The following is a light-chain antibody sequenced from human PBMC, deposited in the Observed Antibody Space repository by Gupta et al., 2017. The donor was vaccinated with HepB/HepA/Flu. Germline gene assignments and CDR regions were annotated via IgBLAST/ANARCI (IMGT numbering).Light chain of an antibody. Sequence: EIVLTQSPGTLSLSPGERATLSCRASQSVSSSYLAWYQQKPGQAPRLLIYGASSRATGIPARFRGSGSGTAFTLTISRLEPEDFAVYYCQQYGSSPMYTFGQGTKLEIK. CDR2: GAS. CDR1: QSVSSSY. CDR3: QQYGSSPMYT. V-gene: IGKV3-20*01. J-gene: IGKJ2*01.